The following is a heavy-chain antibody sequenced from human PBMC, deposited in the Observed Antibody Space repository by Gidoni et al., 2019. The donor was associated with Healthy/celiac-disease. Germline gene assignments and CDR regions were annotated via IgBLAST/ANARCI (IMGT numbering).Heavy chain of an antibody. CDR1: VGSFSGYY. J-gene: IGHJ5*02. V-gene: IGHV4-34*01. CDR3: ARGPQLEMATIHNWFDP. D-gene: IGHD5-12*01. CDR2: INHSGST. Sequence: QVQLQQWGAGLLKPSETLSLTCAVYVGSFSGYYWSWIRQPPGKGLEWIGEINHSGSTNYNPSLKSRVTISVDTSKNQFSLKLSSVTAADTAVYYCARGPQLEMATIHNWFDPWGQGTLVTVSS.